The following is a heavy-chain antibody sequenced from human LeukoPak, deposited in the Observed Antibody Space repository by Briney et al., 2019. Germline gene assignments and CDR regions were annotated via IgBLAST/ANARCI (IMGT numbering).Heavy chain of an antibody. V-gene: IGHV3-7*01. CDR3: ARENDWSGYPHDAFDI. J-gene: IGHJ3*02. Sequence: GGSLRLSCAASGFTFSSYWMSWVRQAPGKGLEWVANIKQDGSEKYYVDSVKGRFTISRDNAKNSLYLQMNSLRAEDTAVYYCARENDWSGYPHDAFDIWGQGTMVTVSS. CDR1: GFTFSSYW. D-gene: IGHD3-3*01. CDR2: IKQDGSEK.